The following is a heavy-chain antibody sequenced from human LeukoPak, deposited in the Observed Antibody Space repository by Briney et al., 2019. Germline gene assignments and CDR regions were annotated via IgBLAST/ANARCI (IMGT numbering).Heavy chain of an antibody. CDR2: ISGSGGST. CDR3: AKDFTYGSGSYYPGEYFDY. J-gene: IGHJ4*02. V-gene: IGHV3-23*01. D-gene: IGHD3-10*01. Sequence: PGGSLRLSCAASGFTFSSYAISWVRQAPGKGLEWVSAISGSGGSTYYADSVKGRFTISRDNSKNTLYLQMNSLRAEDTAVYYCAKDFTYGSGSYYPGEYFDYWGQGTLVTVSS. CDR1: GFTFSSYA.